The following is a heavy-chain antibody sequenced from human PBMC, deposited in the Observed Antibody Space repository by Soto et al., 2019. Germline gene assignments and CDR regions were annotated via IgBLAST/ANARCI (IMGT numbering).Heavy chain of an antibody. J-gene: IGHJ3*02. CDR1: GYPVTAYY. Sequence: QLHLVQSGAVVKKPGASVTVSCSASGYPVTAYYMHWVRQAPGRGLEWMGGINPATGAAKYTQTLQGRVTMTRDTSTRKVFMELRGLTSEDTAVFYCARGGGVGVAGSAAFDMWGQGTLVTVSS. CDR3: ARGGGVGVAGSAAFDM. D-gene: IGHD3-3*01. V-gene: IGHV1-2*02. CDR2: INPATGAA.